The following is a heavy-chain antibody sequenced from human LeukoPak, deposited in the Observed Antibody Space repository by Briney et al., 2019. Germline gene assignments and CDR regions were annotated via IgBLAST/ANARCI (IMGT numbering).Heavy chain of an antibody. V-gene: IGHV3-66*01. D-gene: IGHD1-26*01. Sequence: GGSLRLSCAASGFTVSGNDMSWVRQAPGKGLEWVSPIYSGRSTYYADSVKGRFIISRDNSKNTLYLQMNSLRAEDTAVYYCARYSGTFSNSYFDCWGQGTLVTVSS. CDR2: IYSGRST. J-gene: IGHJ4*02. CDR1: GFTVSGND. CDR3: ARYSGTFSNSYFDC.